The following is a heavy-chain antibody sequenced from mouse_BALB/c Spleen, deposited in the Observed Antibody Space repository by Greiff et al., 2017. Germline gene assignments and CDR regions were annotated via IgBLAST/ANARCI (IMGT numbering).Heavy chain of an antibody. V-gene: IGHV5-17*02. CDR1: GFTFSSFG. Sequence: DVMLVESGGGLVQPGGSRKLSCAASGFTFSSFGMHWVRQAPEKGLEWVAYISSGSSTIYYADTVKGRFTISRDNPKNTLFLQMTSLRSEDTAMYYCARHYYGSSYWYFDVWGAGTTVTVSS. CDR2: ISSGSSTI. J-gene: IGHJ1*01. CDR3: ARHYYGSSYWYFDV. D-gene: IGHD1-1*01.